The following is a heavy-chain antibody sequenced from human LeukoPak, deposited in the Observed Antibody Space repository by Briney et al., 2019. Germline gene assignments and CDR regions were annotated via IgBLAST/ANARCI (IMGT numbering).Heavy chain of an antibody. CDR1: DDSITMYY. CDR2: VDHTGSA. Sequence: PSETLSLTCSVSDDSITMYYWTWIRQPPGKGLEWIGYVDHTGSANFNPSLNGRVSISRDTTKNLFSLRLRSVTAADTAVYFCARGRVSSSTWYSTYYYYFYMDVWGKGTTVTVSS. CDR3: ARGRVSSSTWYSTYYYYFYMDV. D-gene: IGHD1-1*01. V-gene: IGHV4-59*01. J-gene: IGHJ6*03.